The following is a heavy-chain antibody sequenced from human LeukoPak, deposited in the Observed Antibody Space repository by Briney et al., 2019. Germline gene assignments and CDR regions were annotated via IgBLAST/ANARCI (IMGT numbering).Heavy chain of an antibody. J-gene: IGHJ4*02. D-gene: IGHD6-19*01. CDR3: AKHRIAVAGRYFDY. CDR2: ISGSGGST. V-gene: IGHV3-23*01. CDR1: GFTFSSYA. Sequence: GVSLRLSCAASGFTFSSYAMSWVRQALGKGLEWVSAISGSGGSTYYADSVKGRFTISRDNSKNTLYLQMNSLRAEDTAVYYCAKHRIAVAGRYFDYWGQGTLVTVSS.